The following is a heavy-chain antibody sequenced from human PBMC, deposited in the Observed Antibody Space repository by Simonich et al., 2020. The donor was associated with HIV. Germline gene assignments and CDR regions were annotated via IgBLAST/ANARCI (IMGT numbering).Heavy chain of an antibody. V-gene: IGHV1-18*04. CDR2: ISHYNGNT. CDR3: ARAGYTSGWSTGYFQH. J-gene: IGHJ1*01. Sequence: QVQLVQSGAEVKEPGASVKVSCKASGYTFTAYFIHWVRQAPGQGLEWMGGISHYNGNTNYAQKLQGRVTMTTDTSTSTAYMEMRSLRSDDTAVYYCARAGYTSGWSTGYFQHWGQGTLVTVSS. D-gene: IGHD6-19*01. CDR1: GYTFTAYF.